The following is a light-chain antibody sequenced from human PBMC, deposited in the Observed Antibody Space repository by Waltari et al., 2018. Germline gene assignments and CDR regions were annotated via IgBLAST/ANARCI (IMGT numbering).Light chain of an antibody. V-gene: IGLV2-14*01. Sequence: QSALTQPASVSGSPGQSITISCTGTSSDVGGYNYVSWDQQHPGKAPKLMIYEVSNRPSGVSKRFSGSKSGNTASLTISGLQAEDEADYYCSSYTSSSTFEVFGGGTKLTVL. CDR1: SSDVGGYNY. J-gene: IGLJ3*02. CDR3: SSYTSSSTFEV. CDR2: EVS.